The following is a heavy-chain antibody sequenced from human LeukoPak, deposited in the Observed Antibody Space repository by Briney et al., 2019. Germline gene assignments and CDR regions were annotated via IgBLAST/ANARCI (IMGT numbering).Heavy chain of an antibody. CDR1: GGTFSSYA. CDR3: ARSSRDGNNDDY. CDR2: IIPIFGTA. D-gene: IGHD5-24*01. J-gene: IGHJ4*02. Sequence: SVKVSCKASGGTFSSYAISWVRQAPGQGLEWMGGIIPIFGTANYAQKFQGRVTITADESTSTAYMELSSLRSEDTAVYYCARSSRDGNNDDYWGQGTLVTVSS. V-gene: IGHV1-69*13.